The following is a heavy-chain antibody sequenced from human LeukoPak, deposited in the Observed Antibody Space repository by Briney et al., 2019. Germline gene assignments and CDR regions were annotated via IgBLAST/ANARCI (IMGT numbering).Heavy chain of an antibody. V-gene: IGHV3-23*01. CDR2: LGGSGGST. D-gene: IGHD1-26*01. CDR1: GFTFSSHA. Sequence: GGSLRLSCAASGFTFSSHAMNWVRQAPGKGLEWVSGLGGSGGSTYYADSVRGRFTISRDDSKNTLYLQMNNLRVDDTAIYYCAGGPQYTGSFPYWGQGTLVAVSS. J-gene: IGHJ4*02. CDR3: AGGPQYTGSFPY.